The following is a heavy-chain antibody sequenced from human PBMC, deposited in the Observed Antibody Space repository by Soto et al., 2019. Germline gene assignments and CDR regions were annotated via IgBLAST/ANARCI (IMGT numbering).Heavy chain of an antibody. CDR1: GYPFTSYG. V-gene: IGHV1-18*04. CDR3: ARGTGGNSDY. J-gene: IGHJ4*02. CDR2: ISAYNGNT. Sequence: SVKVSCKASGYPFTSYGIRWVRQAPGQGLEWMGWISAYNGNTNYAKKLQGRVTMTKDTSTSTAYMELRSLSSDDKAVDYGARGTGGNSDYWGQGTMVPVSS. D-gene: IGHD2-15*01.